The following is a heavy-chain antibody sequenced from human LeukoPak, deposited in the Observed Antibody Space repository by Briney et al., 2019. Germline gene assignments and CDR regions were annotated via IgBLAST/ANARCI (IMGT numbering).Heavy chain of an antibody. CDR3: ARDQGEEAFDI. CDR1: GNTFTGYY. V-gene: IGHV1-2*02. J-gene: IGHJ3*02. CDR2: INPNSGGT. Sequence: ASVKVSCKASGNTFTGYYMHWVRQAPGQGLEWMGWINPNSGGTNYAQKFQGRVTMTRDTSISTAYMELSRLRSGDTAVYYCARDQGEEAFDIWGQGTMVTVSS.